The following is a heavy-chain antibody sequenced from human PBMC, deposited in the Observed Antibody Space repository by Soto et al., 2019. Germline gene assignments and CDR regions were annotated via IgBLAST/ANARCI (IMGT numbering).Heavy chain of an antibody. CDR3: ARVPRPGPAANMVPDY. Sequence: GASVKVSCKASGYTFTSYGISWVRQAPGQGLEWMGWISAYNGNTNYAQKLQGRVTMTTDTSTSTAYMELRSLRSDDTAVYYCARVPRPGPAANMVPDYWGQGTLVTVSS. CDR2: ISAYNGNT. V-gene: IGHV1-18*01. J-gene: IGHJ4*02. CDR1: GYTFTSYG. D-gene: IGHD2-2*01.